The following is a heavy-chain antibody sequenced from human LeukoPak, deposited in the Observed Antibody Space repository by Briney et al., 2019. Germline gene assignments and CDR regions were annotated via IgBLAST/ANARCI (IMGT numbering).Heavy chain of an antibody. CDR2: ISYDGSDK. CDR3: ARADGSVAGPPSGH. V-gene: IGHV3-30-3*01. Sequence: PGGSLRLSCAASGFTFSSYAMHWVRQAPGKGPEWVAIISYDGSDKYYADSVKGRLTISRDNSKSTLYLQMISLRTEDTAVYYCARADGSVAGPPSGHWGQGTLVTVSS. J-gene: IGHJ4*02. D-gene: IGHD6-19*01. CDR1: GFTFSSYA.